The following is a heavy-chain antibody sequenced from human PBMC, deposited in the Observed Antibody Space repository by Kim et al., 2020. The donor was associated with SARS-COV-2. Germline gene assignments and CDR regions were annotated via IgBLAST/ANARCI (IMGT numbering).Heavy chain of an antibody. CDR1: GGSISSYY. CDR3: ARGVTVTTSTPYYYGMDV. D-gene: IGHD4-17*01. J-gene: IGHJ6*01. CDR2: IYYSGST. V-gene: IGHV4-59*01. Sequence: SETLSLTCTVSGGSISSYYWTWIRQPPGKGLEWIGDIYYSGSTNYNPSLKSRVTISVDTSKNQFSLKLKSVTAADTAVYYCARGVTVTTSTPYYYGMDV.